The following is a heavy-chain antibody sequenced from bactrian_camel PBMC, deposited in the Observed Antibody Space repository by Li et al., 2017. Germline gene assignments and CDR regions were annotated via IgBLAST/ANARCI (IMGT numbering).Heavy chain of an antibody. Sequence: QVQLVESGGGSVQAGGSLRLSCAFDAYTPANVRMAWFRQAPGKEREGVASLASDGSSIYANSLKGRFSISKDNARNWLDLQMDSLKPEDTAMYYCGAGAASLWGVLAPNQYNYWGQGTQVTVS. V-gene: IGHV3S53*01. CDR1: AYTPANVR. CDR3: GAGAASLWGVLAPNQYNY. D-gene: IGHD1*01. CDR2: LASDGSS. J-gene: IGHJ4*01.